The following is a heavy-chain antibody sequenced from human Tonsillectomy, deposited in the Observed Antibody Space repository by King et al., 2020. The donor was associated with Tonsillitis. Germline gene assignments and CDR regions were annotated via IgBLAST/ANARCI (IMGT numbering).Heavy chain of an antibody. D-gene: IGHD1-26*01. CDR3: AKXXXXXAVAXXGAXXY. J-gene: IGHJ4*02. CDR2: ISGSGGNT. CDR1: XFTFSSYA. V-gene: IGHV3-23*04. Sequence: VQLVESGGGXVQPGGSLRXSXAASXFTFSSYAMNXVRQAPGKGLEWVSGISGSGGNTYYADSVKDRFTISRDNSKNTLYLQMNSLRAEDTAVYYCAKXXXXXAVAXXGAXXYWGXXTLXTVS.